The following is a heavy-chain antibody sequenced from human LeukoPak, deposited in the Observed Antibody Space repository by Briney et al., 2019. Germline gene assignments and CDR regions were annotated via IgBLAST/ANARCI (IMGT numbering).Heavy chain of an antibody. V-gene: IGHV1-69*06. CDR2: IIPIFGTA. CDR3: ARDGRRVTIFGVVIIPKVKQNWFDP. Sequence: ASVNVSCKASGGTVSSYSISGVRQAAGQGLEWMGGIIPIFGTANYAQKFQGRVTITADKSKSTGYMELSSLSSEDTAVYYCARDGRRVTIFGVVIIPKVKQNWFDPWGQGTLVTVSS. J-gene: IGHJ5*02. D-gene: IGHD3-3*01. CDR1: GGTVSSYS.